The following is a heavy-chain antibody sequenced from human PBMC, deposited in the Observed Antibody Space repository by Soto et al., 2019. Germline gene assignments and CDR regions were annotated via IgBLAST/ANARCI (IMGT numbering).Heavy chain of an antibody. CDR1: GGSISRGDYY. V-gene: IGHV4-30-4*01. CDR2: IYYSGST. Sequence: SETLSLPCTVSGGSISRGDYYWSWLRQPTGKGLEWIGYIYYSGSTYYTPSLKSRVTISGDTSKNQFSLNLSHVTAADMAVYYCAREGSYGAYNFAHGIQLWSFDFWGQGALVTVSS. J-gene: IGHJ4*02. D-gene: IGHD5-18*01. CDR3: AREGSYGAYNFAHGIQLWSFDF.